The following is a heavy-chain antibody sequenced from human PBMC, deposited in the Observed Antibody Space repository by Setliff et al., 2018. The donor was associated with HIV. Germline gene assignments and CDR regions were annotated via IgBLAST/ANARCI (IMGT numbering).Heavy chain of an antibody. Sequence: SETLSLTCTVSGGSISSSTYYWGWIRQPPGKGLEWIGSIYYSGNTYYNPSLKSRVTISVDTSKNQFSLKLNSVPASDTAVYYCARPTALNGVGPSDYWGQGTLVTVSS. CDR3: ARPTALNGVGPSDY. D-gene: IGHD4-17*01. CDR1: GGSISSSTYY. J-gene: IGHJ4*02. CDR2: IYYSGNT. V-gene: IGHV4-39*01.